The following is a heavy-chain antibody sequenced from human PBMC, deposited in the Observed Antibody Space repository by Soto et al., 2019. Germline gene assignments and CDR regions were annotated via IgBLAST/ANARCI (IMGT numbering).Heavy chain of an antibody. V-gene: IGHV1-18*01. J-gene: IGHJ1*01. CDR2: ISAYNGNT. CDR3: ARDQNDQIRYSPEFQH. D-gene: IGHD3-9*01. Sequence: ASVKVSCKASGYTFTSYGISWVRQAPGQGLEWMGWISAYNGNTNYAQKLQGRVTMTTDTSTSTAYMELRSLRSDDTAVYYCARDQNDQIRYSPEFQHWGQGTLVTVSS. CDR1: GYTFTSYG.